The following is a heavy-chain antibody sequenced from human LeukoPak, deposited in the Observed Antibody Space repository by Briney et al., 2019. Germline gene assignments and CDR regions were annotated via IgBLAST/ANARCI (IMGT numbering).Heavy chain of an antibody. V-gene: IGHV4-31*03. CDR1: GDSISSGGYY. CDR3: ASAWELASGFDY. J-gene: IGHJ4*02. Sequence: SQTRSLTCTVSGDSISSGGYYWSWIRQHLGKGLEWIGYIHYSGSTYHNPSLKSRVTISVDTSKNQFSLKLSSVTAADTAVYYCASAWELASGFDYWGQGTLVTVSS. CDR2: IHYSGST. D-gene: IGHD1-26*01.